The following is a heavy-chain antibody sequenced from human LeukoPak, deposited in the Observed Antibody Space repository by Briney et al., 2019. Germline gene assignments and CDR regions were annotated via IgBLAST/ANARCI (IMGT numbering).Heavy chain of an antibody. CDR2: ISTYHGKT. CDR1: GYTFTSYG. V-gene: IGHV1-18*01. D-gene: IGHD2-15*01. J-gene: IGHJ5*02. Sequence: GASVKVSCKASGYTFTSYGISWVRQAPGQGLEWMGYISTYHGKTNYAQKFQGQGRVTITTDTFTTTVYMELRSLRSDDTAVYYCVRDWDCSGRSCRDCFDPWGQGTLVIVSS. CDR3: VRDWDCSGRSCRDCFDP.